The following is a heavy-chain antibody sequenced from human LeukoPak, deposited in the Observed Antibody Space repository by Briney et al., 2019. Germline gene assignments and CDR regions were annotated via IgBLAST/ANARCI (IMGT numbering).Heavy chain of an antibody. Sequence: PGGSLRLSCAASGFTFGSYAMSWVRQAPGKGLEWVSAITESGGGTYNADSVKGRFTISRDNSKNTLYLQMNSLRAEDTAVYYCAKALAAAGPDAFDIWGQGTMVTVSS. CDR3: AKALAAAGPDAFDI. CDR2: ITESGGGT. J-gene: IGHJ3*02. CDR1: GFTFGSYA. D-gene: IGHD6-13*01. V-gene: IGHV3-23*01.